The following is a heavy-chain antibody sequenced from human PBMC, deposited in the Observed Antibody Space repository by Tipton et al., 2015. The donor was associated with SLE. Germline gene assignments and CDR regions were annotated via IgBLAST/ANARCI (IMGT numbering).Heavy chain of an antibody. CDR3: ARSWSGRREFDY. CDR2: IYRTGTT. D-gene: IGHD1-26*01. J-gene: IGHJ4*02. V-gene: IGHV4-38-2*02. CDR1: GGPVSSAYY. Sequence: TLSLTCTVSGGPVSSAYYWAWIRQPPGKGLQWIACIYRTGTTYVNPSLKSRVSMSMDTSNNRFSLTMTSLTVADTAVYYCARSWSGRREFDYWGPGTLVTVSS.